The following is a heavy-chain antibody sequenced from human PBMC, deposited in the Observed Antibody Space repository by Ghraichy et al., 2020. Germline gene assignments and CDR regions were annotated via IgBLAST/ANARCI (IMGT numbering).Heavy chain of an antibody. CDR3: ARVDTATDI. Sequence: SETLSLTCTVSGGSISSSSYYWGWIRQPPGKGLEGSGSIYYSGTTYYNPSIKIRVTISVDTSKNQLSLKLSSVTAADTAVYYCARVDTATDIWGQGTMVTVSS. J-gene: IGHJ3*02. V-gene: IGHV4-39*01. CDR2: IYYSGTT. CDR1: GGSISSSSYY. D-gene: IGHD5-18*01.